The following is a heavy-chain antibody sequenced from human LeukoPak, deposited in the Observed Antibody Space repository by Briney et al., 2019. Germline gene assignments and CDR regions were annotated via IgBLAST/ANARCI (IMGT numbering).Heavy chain of an antibody. V-gene: IGHV4-4*07. CDR2: TYTSGST. CDR1: GGSISSYY. J-gene: IGHJ4*02. D-gene: IGHD3-3*01. CDR3: AREYDFWSGYYFFDY. Sequence: SETLSLTCTVSGGSISSYYWSWIRQPAGKGLEWIGRTYTSGSTNYNPSLKSRVTMSVDTSKNKFSLKLSSVTAADTAVYYCAREYDFWSGYYFFDYWGQGTLVSVSS.